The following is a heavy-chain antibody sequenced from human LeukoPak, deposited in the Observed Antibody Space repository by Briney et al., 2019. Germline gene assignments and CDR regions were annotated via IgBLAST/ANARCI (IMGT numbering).Heavy chain of an antibody. J-gene: IGHJ4*02. CDR1: GYNFNNHD. V-gene: IGHV1-8*01. CDR3: AKSSGDYFFDY. CDR2: MNPNSGNA. Sequence: ASVKVSCKASGYNFNNHDINWVRQATGQGLEWLGRMNPNSGNAGYAQKLQGRVTMTWDSSNNTAYLEVTALRSDDTAVYYCAKSSGDYFFDYWGQGTLVAVSS. D-gene: IGHD3-22*01.